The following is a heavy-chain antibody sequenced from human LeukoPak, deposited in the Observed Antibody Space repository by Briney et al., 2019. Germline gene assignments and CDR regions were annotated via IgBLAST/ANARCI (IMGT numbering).Heavy chain of an antibody. CDR3: ARGNIAVAGVIDS. CDR2: INHSGST. V-gene: IGHV4-34*01. CDR1: GGSFSGYY. Sequence: SSETLSLTCAVYGGSFSGYYWSWIRQPPGKGLEWIGEINHSGSTNYNPSLKSRVTISVDTSKNQFSLKLTSVTAADTAVYYCARGNIAVAGVIDSWGQGTLVTVSS. J-gene: IGHJ4*02. D-gene: IGHD6-19*01.